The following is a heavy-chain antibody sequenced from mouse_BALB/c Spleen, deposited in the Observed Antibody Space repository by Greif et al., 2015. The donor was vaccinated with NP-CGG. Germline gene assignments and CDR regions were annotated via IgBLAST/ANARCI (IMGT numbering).Heavy chain of an antibody. D-gene: IGHD2-14*01. CDR1: GYTFTSYW. V-gene: IGHV1-7*01. Sequence: QVQLQQSGAELAKPGASVKMSRKASGYTFTSYWMHWVKQRPGQGLEWIGYINPSTGYTEYNQKFKDKATLTADKSSSTAYMQLSSLTSEDSAVYYCAKAYYRYYFDYWGQGTTLTVSS. J-gene: IGHJ2*01. CDR3: AKAYYRYYFDY. CDR2: INPSTGYT.